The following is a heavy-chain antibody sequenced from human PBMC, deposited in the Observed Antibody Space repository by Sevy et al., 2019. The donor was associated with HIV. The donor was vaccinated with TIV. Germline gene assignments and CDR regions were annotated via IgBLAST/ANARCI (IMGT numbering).Heavy chain of an antibody. J-gene: IGHJ4*02. Sequence: GESLKISCKGSGYSFTNYWIAWVRQMPGKGLEWMGIIYPGDSHTRYSQSFEGQVSISADKAINTAYLQWRSLKASDTATYYCATGCSDGSCYSAFDYWGQGTLVTVSS. CDR1: GYSFTNYW. CDR3: ATGCSDGSCYSAFDY. D-gene: IGHD2-15*01. V-gene: IGHV5-51*01. CDR2: IYPGDSHT.